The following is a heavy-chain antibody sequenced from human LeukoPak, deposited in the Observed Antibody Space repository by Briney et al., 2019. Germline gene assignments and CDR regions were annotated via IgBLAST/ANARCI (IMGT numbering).Heavy chain of an antibody. D-gene: IGHD2-21*02. Sequence: PSETLSLTCTVSGGSLSSGDYYWSWIRQPPGKGLEWIGYIYYSGSTYYNPSLKSRVTISVDTSKNQFSLKLSSVTAADTAVYYCAREVVVTAIVPKYNWFDPWGQGTLVTVSS. V-gene: IGHV4-30-4*01. CDR2: IYYSGST. CDR3: AREVVVTAIVPKYNWFDP. J-gene: IGHJ5*02. CDR1: GGSLSSGDYY.